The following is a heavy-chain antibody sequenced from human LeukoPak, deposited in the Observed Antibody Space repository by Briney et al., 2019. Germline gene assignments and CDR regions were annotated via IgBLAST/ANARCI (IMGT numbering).Heavy chain of an antibody. V-gene: IGHV3-23*01. CDR2: ISCSGGST. D-gene: IGHD3-10*01. J-gene: IGHJ4*02. Sequence: PGGSLRLSCAASGFTFSSYAMSWVRQAPGKGLEWVSAISCSGGSTYYADSVKGRFTISRDNSKNTLYLQMNSLRAEDTAVYYCAKDLEGVWFGESILLFDYWGQGTLVTVSS. CDR3: AKDLEGVWFGESILLFDY. CDR1: GFTFSSYA.